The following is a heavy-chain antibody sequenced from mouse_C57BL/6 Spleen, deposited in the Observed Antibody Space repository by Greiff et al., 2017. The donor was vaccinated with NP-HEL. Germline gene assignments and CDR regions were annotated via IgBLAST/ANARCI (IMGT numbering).Heavy chain of an antibody. CDR2: IDPSDSYT. J-gene: IGHJ2*01. Sequence: QVQLQQPGAELVMPGASVKLSCKASGYTFTSYWMHWVKQRPGQGLEWIGEIDPSDSYTNYNQKFKGKSTLTVDKSSSTAYMQLSSLTSEDSAVYYCARDDYDYDGDYWGQGTTLTVSS. D-gene: IGHD2-4*01. CDR1: GYTFTSYW. CDR3: ARDDYDYDGDY. V-gene: IGHV1-69*01.